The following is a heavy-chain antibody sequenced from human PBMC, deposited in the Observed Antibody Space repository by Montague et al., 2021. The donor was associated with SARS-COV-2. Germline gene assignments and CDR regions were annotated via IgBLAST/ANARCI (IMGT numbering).Heavy chain of an antibody. CDR3: ARSSGYNYDISYYGMDV. V-gene: IGHV4-39*02. J-gene: IGHJ6*02. CDR2: IYYSGNT. Sequence: SETLSLTCTVSGGSISSSDYYWGWIRQPPGKGLEWIGTIYYSGNTYYSPSLKSRVAISVDTSKNHFSLKLTSLTAADTAVYYYARSSGYNYDISYYGMDVWGQGTTVTVSS. CDR1: GGSISSSDYY. D-gene: IGHD5-18*01.